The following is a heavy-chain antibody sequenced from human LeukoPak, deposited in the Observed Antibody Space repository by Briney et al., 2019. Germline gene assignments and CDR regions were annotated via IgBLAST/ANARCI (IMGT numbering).Heavy chain of an antibody. CDR1: GGSISSYY. CDR3: ARVPGDWFDP. Sequence: SQTLSLTCTVSGGSISSYYWSWIRQPPGKGLEWIGYIYYSGSTNYNPSLKSRVTISVDTSKNQFSLKLSSVTAADTAVYYCARVPGDWFDPWGQGTLVTVSS. J-gene: IGHJ5*02. V-gene: IGHV4-59*01. D-gene: IGHD4-17*01. CDR2: IYYSGST.